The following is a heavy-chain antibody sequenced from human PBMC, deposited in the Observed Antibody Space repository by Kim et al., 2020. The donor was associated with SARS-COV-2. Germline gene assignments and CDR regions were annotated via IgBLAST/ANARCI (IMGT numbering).Heavy chain of an antibody. Sequence: ASVKVSCKASGYTFNLYAIHWVRQAPGQRLEWMGWMHTGNGDTKYSQEFQGRVSFTRDTSANTVYMDLSNLVSEDAAIYYCARHILPYSRIWRNAFDIWGHGTLVTVSS. J-gene: IGHJ3*02. CDR3: ARHILPYSRIWRNAFDI. CDR2: MHTGNGDT. D-gene: IGHD6-13*01. V-gene: IGHV1-3*04. CDR1: GYTFNLYA.